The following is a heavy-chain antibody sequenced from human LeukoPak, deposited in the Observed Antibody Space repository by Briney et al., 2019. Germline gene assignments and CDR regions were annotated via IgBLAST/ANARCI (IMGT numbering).Heavy chain of an antibody. Sequence: SETLSLTCAVSGGSISSGGYSWSWIRQPPGKGLEWIGYIYHSGSTYYNPSLKSRVTISVDRSKDQFSLKLSSVTAADTAVYYCARLILWFGERQGFDIWGQGTMVTVSS. CDR3: ARLILWFGERQGFDI. D-gene: IGHD3-10*01. J-gene: IGHJ3*02. CDR2: IYHSGST. V-gene: IGHV4-30-2*01. CDR1: GGSISSGGYS.